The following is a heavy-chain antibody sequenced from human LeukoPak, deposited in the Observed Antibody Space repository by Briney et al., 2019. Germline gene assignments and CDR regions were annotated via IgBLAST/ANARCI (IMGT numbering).Heavy chain of an antibody. CDR2: IYYSGST. V-gene: IGHV4-39*01. J-gene: IGHJ6*02. CDR1: GGSFSSSSYY. D-gene: IGHD2-2*01. CDR3: ASVSSTYYYGMDV. Sequence: SETLSLTCTVSGGSFSSSSYYWGWIRQPPGKGLEWIGSIYYSGSTYYNPSLKSRITISVDTSKNQFSLKLSSVTAADTAVYYCASVSSTYYYGMDVWGQGTTVTVSS.